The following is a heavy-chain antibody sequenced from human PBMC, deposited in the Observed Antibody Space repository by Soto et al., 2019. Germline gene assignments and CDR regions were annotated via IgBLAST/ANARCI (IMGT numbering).Heavy chain of an antibody. CDR1: GFTFSSYW. CDR3: ARDIGREIAVAVARFDP. V-gene: IGHV3-7*03. J-gene: IGHJ5*02. D-gene: IGHD6-19*01. Sequence: SGGSLRLSCAASGFTFSSYWMSWVRQAPGKGLEWVANIKQDGSEKYYVDSVKGRFTISRDNAKNSLYLQMNSLRAEDTAVYYCARDIGREIAVAVARFDPWGQGTLVTVSS. CDR2: IKQDGSEK.